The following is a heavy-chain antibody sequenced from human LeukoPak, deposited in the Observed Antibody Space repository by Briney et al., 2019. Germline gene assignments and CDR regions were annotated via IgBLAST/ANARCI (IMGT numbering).Heavy chain of an antibody. V-gene: IGHV4-59*01. CDR3: ARGRALLNL. D-gene: IGHD3-9*01. CDR1: GGSISSYY. CDR2: IYYSGST. Sequence: PSETLSLTCTVSGGSISSYYWSWIRQPPGKGLEWIGYIYYSGSTNYNPSLKCRVTISVDTSKNQFSLKLSSVTAADTAVYYCARGRALLNLWGQGTLVTVSS. J-gene: IGHJ4*02.